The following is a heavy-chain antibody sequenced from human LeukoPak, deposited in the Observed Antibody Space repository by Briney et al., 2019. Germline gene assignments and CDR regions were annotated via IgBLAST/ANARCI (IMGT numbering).Heavy chain of an antibody. CDR3: AREESYYYDSSGYYDY. Sequence: GGSLRLSCGASGFTFTTYWMSWVRQAPGKGLEWLANMKPDGSEIFYVDSVKGRFTISRDNAMNTLYLQMNSLRAEDTAVYYCAREESYYYDSSGYYDYWGQGTLVTVSS. J-gene: IGHJ4*02. CDR1: GFTFTTYW. D-gene: IGHD3-22*01. CDR2: MKPDGSEI. V-gene: IGHV3-7*01.